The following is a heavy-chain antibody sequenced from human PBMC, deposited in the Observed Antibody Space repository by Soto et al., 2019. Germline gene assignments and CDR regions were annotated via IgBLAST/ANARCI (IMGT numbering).Heavy chain of an antibody. Sequence: GESLKISCNGSGYIFTSYWIGWVRQMPGKGLEWMGIIYPGDSDTRYSPSLQGQVTISADKSISTAYLQWSSLKASDTAMYYCARRLYCSGGSCYSYYYYGMDVWGQGTTVTVSS. CDR3: ARRLYCSGGSCYSYYYYGMDV. CDR2: IYPGDSDT. J-gene: IGHJ6*02. CDR1: GYIFTSYW. D-gene: IGHD2-15*01. V-gene: IGHV5-51*01.